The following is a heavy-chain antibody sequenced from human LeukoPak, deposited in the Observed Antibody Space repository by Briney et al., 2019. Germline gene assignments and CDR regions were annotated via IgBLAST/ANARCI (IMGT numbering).Heavy chain of an antibody. CDR1: GFTFSSYW. D-gene: IGHD3-3*01. V-gene: IGHV3-74*01. J-gene: IGHJ6*03. Sequence: QPGGSLRLSCAASGFTFSSYWMHWVRQAPGKGLVWVSRINTDGSSTSYADSVKGRFTISRDNAKNTLYLQMNSLRAEDTAVYYCARGALYDFWSVDYYYYMGVWGKGTTVTVSS. CDR2: INTDGSST. CDR3: ARGALYDFWSVDYYYYMGV.